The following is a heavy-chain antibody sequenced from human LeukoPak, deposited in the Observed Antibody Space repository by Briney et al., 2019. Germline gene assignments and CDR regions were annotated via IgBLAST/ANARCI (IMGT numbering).Heavy chain of an antibody. CDR1: GFTFSAYW. CDR2: IKQDGSEK. J-gene: IGHJ4*02. Sequence: GGSLRLSCAASGFTFSAYWMTWVRQAPEKGLEWVANIKQDGSEKYYVDSVKGRFTISRDNAKNSLFLQMNSLRAEDTAVYYCARDRSGPNYWGQGTLVTVSS. CDR3: ARDRSGPNY. V-gene: IGHV3-7*05.